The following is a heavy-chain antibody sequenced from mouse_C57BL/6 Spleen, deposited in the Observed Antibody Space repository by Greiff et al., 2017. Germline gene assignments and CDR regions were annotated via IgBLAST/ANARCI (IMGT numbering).Heavy chain of an antibody. D-gene: IGHD3-2*02. Sequence: QVQLQQPGAELVKPGASVKVSCKASGYTFTSYWMHWVKQRPGQGLEWIGRIHPSDSDTNYNQKFKGKATLTVDKSSSTAYMQLSSLTSEDSAVYYCATAGSSGPYYYAMDYWGQGTSVTVSS. CDR1: GYTFTSYW. J-gene: IGHJ4*01. CDR3: ATAGSSGPYYYAMDY. V-gene: IGHV1-74*01. CDR2: IHPSDSDT.